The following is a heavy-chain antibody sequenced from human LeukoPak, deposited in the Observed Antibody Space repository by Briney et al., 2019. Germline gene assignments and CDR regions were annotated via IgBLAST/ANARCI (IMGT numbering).Heavy chain of an antibody. CDR3: RADYYDSSGYADY. V-gene: IGHV1-69*04. D-gene: IGHD3-22*01. Sequence: GASVEVSCKASGGTFSSYAISWVRQAPGQGLEWMGRIIPILGIANYAQKFQGRVTITADKSTSTAYMELSSLRSEDTAVYYCRADYYDSSGYADYWGQGTLVTVSS. J-gene: IGHJ4*02. CDR2: IIPILGIA. CDR1: GGTFSSYA.